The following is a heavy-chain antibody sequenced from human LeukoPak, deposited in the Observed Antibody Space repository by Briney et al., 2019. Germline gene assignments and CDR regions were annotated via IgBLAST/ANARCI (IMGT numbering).Heavy chain of an antibody. Sequence: SETLSLTCAVSGGSISSSSYYWGWIRQPPGKGLAWIGSIYYSGSTYYNPSLKSRVTISVDTSKNQFSLKLSSVTAADTAVYYCARDWVDTAMAFDYWGQGTLVTVSS. CDR3: ARDWVDTAMAFDY. CDR1: GGSISSSSYY. CDR2: IYYSGST. J-gene: IGHJ4*02. D-gene: IGHD5-18*01. V-gene: IGHV4-39*07.